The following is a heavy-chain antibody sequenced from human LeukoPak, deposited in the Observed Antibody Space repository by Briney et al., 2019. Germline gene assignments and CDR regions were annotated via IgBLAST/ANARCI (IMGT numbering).Heavy chain of an antibody. CDR3: ARSDYDILTGRPYAFDI. J-gene: IGHJ3*02. Sequence: SETLSLTCTVSGGSISSYYWSWIRQPPGKGLEWIGYTYYSGSTNYNPSLKSRVTISVDTSKNQFSLKLSSVTAADTAVYYCARSDYDILTGRPYAFDIWGQGTMVTVSS. V-gene: IGHV4-59*08. CDR2: TYYSGST. CDR1: GGSISSYY. D-gene: IGHD3-9*01.